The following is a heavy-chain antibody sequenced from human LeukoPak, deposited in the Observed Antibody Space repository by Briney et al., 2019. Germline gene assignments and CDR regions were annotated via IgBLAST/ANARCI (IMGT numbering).Heavy chain of an antibody. J-gene: IGHJ4*02. Sequence: GGSLRLSCAASGFTVSSNYMSWVRQAPGKGLEWVSVIYSGGSTSCADSVKGRFTISRDNSKNTLYLQMTSLRAEDTAVYYCARESHFAAALDSWGQGTLVTVSS. CDR1: GFTVSSNY. D-gene: IGHD3-3*02. CDR2: IYSGGST. V-gene: IGHV3-66*01. CDR3: ARESHFAAALDS.